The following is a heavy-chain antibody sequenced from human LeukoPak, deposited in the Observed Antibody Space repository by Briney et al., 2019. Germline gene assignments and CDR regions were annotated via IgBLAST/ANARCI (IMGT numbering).Heavy chain of an antibody. J-gene: IGHJ4*02. D-gene: IGHD1-26*01. Sequence: GGSLRLSCAASGFTLSDYSMNWVRQAPGKGLEWISYISRSSTAIHYADSVKGRFTISRDNAKSSLYLQMSSLRAEDTAVYYCTTGSVEATFYHFDYWGQGTLVTVSS. CDR3: TTGSVEATFYHFDY. CDR1: GFTLSDYS. V-gene: IGHV3-48*04. CDR2: ISRSSTAI.